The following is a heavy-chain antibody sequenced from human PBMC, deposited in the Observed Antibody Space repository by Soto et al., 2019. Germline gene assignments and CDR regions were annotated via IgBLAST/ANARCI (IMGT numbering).Heavy chain of an antibody. CDR2: LYYRGST. D-gene: IGHD6-6*01. Sequence: QVQLQESGPGLVKPSQTLSLTCTVSGGSISSGGYYWSWIRQHPGKGLEWIGYLYYRGSTYYNPSLKSHVTISVDTSKTPFSLKLSSVTAADTAVYYCARSSSRGEQLARGGAFDIWGQGTMVTVSS. CDR3: ARSSSRGEQLARGGAFDI. CDR1: GGSISSGGYY. J-gene: IGHJ3*02. V-gene: IGHV4-31*01.